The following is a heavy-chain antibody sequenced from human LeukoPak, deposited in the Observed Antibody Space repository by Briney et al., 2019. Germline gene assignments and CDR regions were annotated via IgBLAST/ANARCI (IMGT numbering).Heavy chain of an antibody. D-gene: IGHD3-16*02. J-gene: IGHJ4*02. V-gene: IGHV4-34*01. CDR1: GGSFSGYY. CDR3: ARGPMITFGGVIVGDNFDY. CDR2: INHSGST. Sequence: SETLSLTCAVYGGSFSGYYWSWIRQPPGKGLEWIGEINHSGSTNYNPSLKSRVTISVDTSKNQFSLKLSSVTAADTAVYYCARGPMITFGGVIVGDNFDYWGQGTLVTVSS.